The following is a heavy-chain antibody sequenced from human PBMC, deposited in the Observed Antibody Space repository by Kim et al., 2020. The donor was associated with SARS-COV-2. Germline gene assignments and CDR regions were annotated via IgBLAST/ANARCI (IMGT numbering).Heavy chain of an antibody. CDR1: GFTFSSYA. CDR2: ISSNGGST. D-gene: IGHD6-13*01. CDR3: ARVGPYRSSSGEYYYYYYYMYV. Sequence: GGSLRLSCAASGFTFSSYAMHWVRQAPGKGLEYVSAISSNGGSTYYANSVKGRFTISRDNSKNTLYLQMGSLRAEDMAVYYCARVGPYRSSSGEYYYYYYYMYVWGQGTTVTVSS. V-gene: IGHV3-64*01. J-gene: IGHJ6*03.